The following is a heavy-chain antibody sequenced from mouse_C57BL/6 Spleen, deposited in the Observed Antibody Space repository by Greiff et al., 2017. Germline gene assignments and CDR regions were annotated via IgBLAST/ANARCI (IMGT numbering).Heavy chain of an antibody. J-gene: IGHJ2*01. CDR2: IHPNSGST. V-gene: IGHV1-64*01. D-gene: IGHD2-4*01. CDR3: ERERGTTIFDY. Sequence: QVQLQQPGAELVKPGASVKLSCKASGYTFTSYWMHWVKQRPGQGLEWIGMIHPNSGSTNYNEKFKSQDTLTVDKSSSTAYMQLSRLTSADSAVYYCERERGTTIFDYWGQGTTLTVSS. CDR1: GYTFTSYW.